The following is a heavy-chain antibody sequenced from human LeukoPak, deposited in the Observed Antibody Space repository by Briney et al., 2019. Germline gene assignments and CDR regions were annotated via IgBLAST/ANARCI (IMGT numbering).Heavy chain of an antibody. J-gene: IGHJ4*02. Sequence: GASVKVSCKASGYTFINHGISWVRQAPGQGLEWMGWISGYGANANYAQKFQDRLIMTTDTSTSTAYMELRSLRSDDTAVYYCARVLAYCSSTSCHDYWGQGTLVTVYS. D-gene: IGHD2-2*01. V-gene: IGHV1-18*01. CDR2: ISGYGANA. CDR1: GYTFINHG. CDR3: ARVLAYCSSTSCHDY.